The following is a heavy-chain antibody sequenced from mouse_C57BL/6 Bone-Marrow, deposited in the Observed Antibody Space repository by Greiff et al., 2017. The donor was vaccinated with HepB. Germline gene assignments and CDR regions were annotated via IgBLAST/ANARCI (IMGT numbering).Heavy chain of an antibody. CDR1: GFTFSDYY. D-gene: IGHD6-1*01. J-gene: IGHJ2*01. CDR3: ARVGSSHYFDY. CDR2: INYDGSST. Sequence: EVKVVESEGGLVQPGSSMKLSCTASGFTFSDYYMAWVRQVPEKGLEWVANINYDGSSTYYLDSLKSRFIISRDNAKNILYLQMSSLKSEDTATYYCARVGSSHYFDYWGQGTTLTVSS. V-gene: IGHV5-16*01.